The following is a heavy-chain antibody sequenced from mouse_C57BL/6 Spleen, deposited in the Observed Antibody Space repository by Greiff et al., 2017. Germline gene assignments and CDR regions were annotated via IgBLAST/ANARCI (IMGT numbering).Heavy chain of an antibody. J-gene: IGHJ3*01. CDR2: INPSTGGT. V-gene: IGHV1-42*01. CDR3: ARRDGGYLSWFAD. D-gene: IGHD2-3*01. CDR1: GYSFTGYY. Sequence: EVLLVESGPELVKPGASVKISCTASGYSFTGYYMNWVKQSPEQSLEWIGEINPSTGGTTYNQKFKAKATLTVDKSSSAAYMQLKSLTSEDSAVYYCARRDGGYLSWFADWGQGTLVTVAA.